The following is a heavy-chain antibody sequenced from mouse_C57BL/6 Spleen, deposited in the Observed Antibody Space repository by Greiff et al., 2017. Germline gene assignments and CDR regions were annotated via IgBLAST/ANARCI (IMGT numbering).Heavy chain of an antibody. Sequence: EVKLMESGGGLVKPGGSLKLSCAASGFTFSSYAMSWVRQTPEKRLEWVATISDGGSYTYYPDNVKGRFTISRDNAKNNLYLQMSHLKSEDTAMYYCARDSGTPFDYWGQGTTLTVSS. CDR3: ARDSGTPFDY. J-gene: IGHJ2*01. D-gene: IGHD4-1*01. V-gene: IGHV5-4*01. CDR1: GFTFSSYA. CDR2: ISDGGSYT.